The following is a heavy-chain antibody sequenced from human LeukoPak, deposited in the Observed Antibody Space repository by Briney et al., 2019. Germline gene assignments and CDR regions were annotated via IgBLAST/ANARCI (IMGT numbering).Heavy chain of an antibody. D-gene: IGHD2-15*01. CDR3: ARDPTPRYCSGGSCYTHYGMDV. V-gene: IGHV3-21*01. J-gene: IGHJ6*02. CDR1: GFTFCSYT. Sequence: GGSLRFSGAASGFTFCSYTMNWLRQGPGKGLERVSSISSSNSYRYYADSLKGQLTITIDNAKSSLYLQMNSLRAEDTAVYYCARDPTPRYCSGGSCYTHYGMDVWGQGTTVTVSS. CDR2: ISSSNSYR.